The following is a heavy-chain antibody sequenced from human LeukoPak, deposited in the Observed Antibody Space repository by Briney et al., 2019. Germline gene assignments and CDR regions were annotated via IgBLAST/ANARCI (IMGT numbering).Heavy chain of an antibody. Sequence: LETLSLTCTVSGGSISSYYWSWIRQPPGKGLEWIGYIYYSGSTNYNPSLKSRVTISVDTSKNQFSLKLSSVTAADTAVYYCAREGYDSSGYYSGFDYWGQGTLVTVSS. CDR2: IYYSGST. J-gene: IGHJ4*02. CDR3: AREGYDSSGYYSGFDY. D-gene: IGHD3-22*01. CDR1: GGSISSYY. V-gene: IGHV4-59*01.